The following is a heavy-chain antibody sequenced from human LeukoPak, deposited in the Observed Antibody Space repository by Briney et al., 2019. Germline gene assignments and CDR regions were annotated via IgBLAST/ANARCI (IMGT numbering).Heavy chain of an antibody. D-gene: IGHD5-18*01. Sequence: PGGSLRLSCAASGFTFSSYAMNWVRQAPGKGLEWVSSISDSGGNTYYADSVKGRFTISGDNARNSLFLQMNSLRAEDTAVYYCARDHNYAFDYWGQGTLVTVSS. CDR2: ISDSGGNT. CDR1: GFTFSSYA. J-gene: IGHJ4*02. CDR3: ARDHNYAFDY. V-gene: IGHV3-23*01.